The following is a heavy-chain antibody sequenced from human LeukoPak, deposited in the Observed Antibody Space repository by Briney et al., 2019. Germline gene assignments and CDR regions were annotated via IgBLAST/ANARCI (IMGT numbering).Heavy chain of an antibody. D-gene: IGHD3-10*01. CDR1: GFTFSSYS. J-gene: IGHJ3*02. V-gene: IGHV3-48*01. CDR2: ISSSSSTI. CDR3: ARRGLWFGELSSAFDI. Sequence: PGGSLRLSCAASGFTFSSYSMNWVRQAPGKGLEWVSYISSSSSTIYYADSVKGRFTISRDNAKNSLYLQMNSLRAEDTAVYYCARRGLWFGELSSAFDIWGQGTMVTVSS.